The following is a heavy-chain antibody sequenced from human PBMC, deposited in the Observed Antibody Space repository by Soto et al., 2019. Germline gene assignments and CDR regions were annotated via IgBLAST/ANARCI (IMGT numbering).Heavy chain of an antibody. J-gene: IGHJ3*02. V-gene: IGHV1-69*13. Sequence: SVKVSCKASGGTFSSYAISWVRQAPGQGLEWMGGIIPIFGTANYAQKFQGRVTITADESTSTAYMELSSLRSEDTAVYYCARGVDAIAHKYSYGSPDAFDIWGQGTMVTVSS. D-gene: IGHD5-18*01. CDR3: ARGVDAIAHKYSYGSPDAFDI. CDR2: IIPIFGTA. CDR1: GGTFSSYA.